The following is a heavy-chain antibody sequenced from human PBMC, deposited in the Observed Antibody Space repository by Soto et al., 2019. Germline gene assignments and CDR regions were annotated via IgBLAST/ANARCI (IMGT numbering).Heavy chain of an antibody. CDR3: ARDPPVRRFLEWSISYYYYGMYV. J-gene: IGHJ6*02. CDR1: GFTFSSYS. V-gene: IGHV3-48*02. D-gene: IGHD3-3*01. CDR2: ISSSSSTI. Sequence: GGSLRLSCAASGFTFSSYSMNWVRQAPGKGLEWVSYISSSSSTIYYADSVKGRFTISRDNAKNSLYLQMNSLRDEDTAVYYCARDPPVRRFLEWSISYYYYGMYVWGQGAAVTVS.